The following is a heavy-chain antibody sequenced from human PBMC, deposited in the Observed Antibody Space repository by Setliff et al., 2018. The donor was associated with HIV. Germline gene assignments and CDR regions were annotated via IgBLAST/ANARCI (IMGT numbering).Heavy chain of an antibody. V-gene: IGHV5-51*01. CDR2: IYPGDSDT. CDR1: GYTFTNYW. Sequence: PGESLTISCKGSGYTFTNYWVGWVRQMPGKGLECMGIIYPGDSDTRYSPSFQGQVTISADRSLSTAYLQWSSLKASDTAMYFCARHPPSWNYVGEGAFDIWGRGTMVTVS. D-gene: IGHD1-7*01. J-gene: IGHJ3*02. CDR3: ARHPPSWNYVGEGAFDI.